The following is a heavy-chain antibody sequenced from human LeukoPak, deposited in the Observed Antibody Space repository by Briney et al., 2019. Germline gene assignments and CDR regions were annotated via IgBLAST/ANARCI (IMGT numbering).Heavy chain of an antibody. J-gene: IGHJ5*02. CDR1: GGSISGYY. V-gene: IGHV4-4*09. D-gene: IGHD2-21*01. CDR2: IYTSGST. CDR3: ATTTTIASWFDP. Sequence: SETLSLTCSVSGGSISGYYWSWVRQPPGKGLEWIGCIYTSGSTNYNPSLKSRVTISVDTSKNQFSLKLSSVTAADTAVYYCATTTTIASWFDPWGQGTLVTVSS.